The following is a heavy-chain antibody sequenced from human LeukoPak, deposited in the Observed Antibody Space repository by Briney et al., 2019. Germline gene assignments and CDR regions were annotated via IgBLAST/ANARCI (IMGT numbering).Heavy chain of an antibody. Sequence: ASVKVSCKASGYTFTSYGISWVRQAPGQGLEWMVWISAYNGNTNYAQILQGRVAMTTDTSTSTAYMELRSLRSDDTAVYYCARVVGAAGTSFFDYWGQGTLVTVSS. CDR2: ISAYNGNT. D-gene: IGHD6-13*01. CDR1: GYTFTSYG. CDR3: ARVVGAAGTSFFDY. V-gene: IGHV1-18*01. J-gene: IGHJ4*02.